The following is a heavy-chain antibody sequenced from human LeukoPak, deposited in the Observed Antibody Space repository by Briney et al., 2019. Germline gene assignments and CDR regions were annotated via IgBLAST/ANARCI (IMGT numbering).Heavy chain of an antibody. V-gene: IGHV4-39*07. J-gene: IGHJ5*02. CDR3: ARGGVLYNWFDP. CDR2: IYYSVST. D-gene: IGHD2-8*02. CDR1: GGSISSSSYF. Sequence: ASETLSLTCTVSGGSISSSSYFGAWIRQPPGKGLEWIGSIYYSVSTYDNPSLKSRVTISVDTSKNQFSLKLSSVTAADTAVYYCARGGVLYNWFDPWGQGTLVTVSS.